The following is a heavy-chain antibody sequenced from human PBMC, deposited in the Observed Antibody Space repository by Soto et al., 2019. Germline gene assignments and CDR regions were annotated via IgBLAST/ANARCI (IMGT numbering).Heavy chain of an antibody. CDR3: ARDRVTGIAVAGRDAFDI. D-gene: IGHD6-19*01. J-gene: IGHJ3*02. CDR2: INAGNGNT. Sequence: ASVKVSCKASGYTFTSYAMHWVRQAPGQRLEWMGWINAGNGNTKYSQKFQGRVTITRDTSASTAYMELSSLRSEDTAVYYCARDRVTGIAVAGRDAFDIWGQGTMVTVSS. CDR1: GYTFTSYA. V-gene: IGHV1-3*01.